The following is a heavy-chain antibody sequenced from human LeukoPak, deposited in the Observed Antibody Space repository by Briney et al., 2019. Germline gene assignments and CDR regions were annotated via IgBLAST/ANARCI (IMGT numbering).Heavy chain of an antibody. V-gene: IGHV3-23*01. D-gene: IGHD3-22*01. Sequence: PGGSLRLSCAASGFTFSSYAMSWVRQAPGKGLEWVSAISGSGGSTYYADSVKGRFTISRDNSKNTLYLQMNSLRAEDTAVYYCAKLPFYYYDSSGYVFDYWGQGTLVTVSS. J-gene: IGHJ4*02. CDR2: ISGSGGST. CDR3: AKLPFYYYDSSGYVFDY. CDR1: GFTFSSYA.